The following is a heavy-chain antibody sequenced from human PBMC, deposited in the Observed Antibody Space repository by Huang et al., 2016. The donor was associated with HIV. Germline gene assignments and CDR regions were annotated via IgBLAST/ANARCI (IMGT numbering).Heavy chain of an antibody. CDR1: GFSFSTYG. D-gene: IGHD1-26*01. CDR2: ISYDGRNK. CDR3: AKDGADEEWDIDY. Sequence: VQLVESGGGVVQPGRSLRLACAASGFSFSTYGLHWVGQAPGKGLEWVAVISYDGRNKYYAHSVKGRFTISRDTSENKVYLQMNSLRHEDTAVYYCAKDGADEEWDIDYWGQGTLVTVSS. J-gene: IGHJ4*02. V-gene: IGHV3-30*18.